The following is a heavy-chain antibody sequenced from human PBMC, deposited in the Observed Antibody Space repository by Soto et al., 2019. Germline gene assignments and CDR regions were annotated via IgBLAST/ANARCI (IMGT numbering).Heavy chain of an antibody. J-gene: IGHJ4*02. CDR3: AKDRYSSSWDY. V-gene: IGHV3-23*01. CDR2: ISGGGAAP. CDR1: GFTFSNYA. D-gene: IGHD6-13*01. Sequence: GGSLRLSCEASGFTFSNYAMSWVRQAPGKGLEWVSAISGGGAAPYYVDSVKGRFTISRDNIKNTLYLQMNSLRAEDTAVYYCAKDRYSSSWDYWGQGTLVTVSS.